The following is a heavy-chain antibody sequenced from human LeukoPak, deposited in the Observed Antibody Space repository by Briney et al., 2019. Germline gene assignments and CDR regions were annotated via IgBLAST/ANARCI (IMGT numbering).Heavy chain of an antibody. CDR1: GFTFRSYG. V-gene: IGHV3-30*18. J-gene: IGHJ4*02. Sequence: PGGSLRHSCAASGFTFRSYGMHWVRQAPGKGLEWVAVISYDGSNKYYADSVKGRFTISRDNSKNTLYLQMNSLRAEDTAVYYCAKDISMLVGGDYWGEGPLVTVSS. D-gene: IGHD3-22*01. CDR2: ISYDGSNK. CDR3: AKDISMLVGGDY.